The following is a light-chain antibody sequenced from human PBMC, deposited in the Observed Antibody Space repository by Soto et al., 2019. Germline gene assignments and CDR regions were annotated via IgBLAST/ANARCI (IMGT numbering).Light chain of an antibody. Sequence: DIQMTQSPSTLSASVGDRVIITCRASQSVSSWLAWYQHKPGKAPKLLIYKASSVESGVPSRFSGSGSGTEFTITINSLQPDDFATYYCQQHSSYPVTFGQGTRLEIK. CDR1: QSVSSW. J-gene: IGKJ5*01. CDR2: KAS. V-gene: IGKV1-5*03. CDR3: QQHSSYPVT.